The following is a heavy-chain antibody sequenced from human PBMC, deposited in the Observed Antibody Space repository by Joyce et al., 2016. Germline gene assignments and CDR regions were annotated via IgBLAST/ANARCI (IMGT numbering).Heavy chain of an antibody. CDR1: GGSISSDDHS. V-gene: IGHV4-30-2*01. CDR3: AALYGIGSYYGFDI. CDR2: ISQSGST. D-gene: IGHD3-10*01. Sequence: QVQLQESGSGLVKPLQTLSLTCIVSGGSISSDDHSWSWIRQPPGKGLEWIGHISQSGSTCYTPSLKSRVTISVDGSKNIYSLKVTSVTAADTAVYYCAALYGIGSYYGFDIWGRGTMVTVSS. J-gene: IGHJ3*02.